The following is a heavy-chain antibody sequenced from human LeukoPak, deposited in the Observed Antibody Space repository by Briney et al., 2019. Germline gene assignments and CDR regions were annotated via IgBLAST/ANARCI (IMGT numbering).Heavy chain of an antibody. D-gene: IGHD3-10*01. CDR2: ISAYNGNT. CDR1: GYTFTSYG. Sequence: GASVKVSCKASGYTFTSYGISWVRQAPGQGLEWMGWISAYNGNTNYAQKLQGRVTMTTDTSTSTAYMELRSLRSDDTAVYYCARDPLVTMVRGVDHAFDIWGQGTMVTVSS. J-gene: IGHJ3*02. V-gene: IGHV1-18*01. CDR3: ARDPLVTMVRGVDHAFDI.